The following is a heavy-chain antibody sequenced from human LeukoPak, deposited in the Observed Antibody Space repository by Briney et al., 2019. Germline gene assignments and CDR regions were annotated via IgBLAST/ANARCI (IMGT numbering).Heavy chain of an antibody. D-gene: IGHD1-26*01. J-gene: IGHJ5*02. CDR3: AREGVGATRWFDP. CDR1: GGSFSGYY. Sequence: PSETLSLTCAVYGGSFSGYYWSWNRQPPGKGLEWIGEINHSGSTNYNPSLKSRVTISVDTSKNQFSLKLSSVTAADTAVYYCAREGVGATRWFDPWGQGTLVTVSS. CDR2: INHSGST. V-gene: IGHV4-34*01.